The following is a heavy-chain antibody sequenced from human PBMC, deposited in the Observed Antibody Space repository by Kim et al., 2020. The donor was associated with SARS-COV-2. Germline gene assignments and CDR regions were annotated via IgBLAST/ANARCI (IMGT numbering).Heavy chain of an antibody. V-gene: IGHV4-39*01. CDR1: GGSFDSTDYL. Sequence: SETLTLTCTVSGGSFDSTDYLWAWIRQPPGKGLEWIGTISSRGTNSYNPSLESRPNMSLDTSKSQFSLKMSSVTAADTALYYCARQGGGGRSFDYWVQG. CDR2: ISSRGTN. J-gene: IGHJ4*02. CDR3: ARQGGGGRSFDY. D-gene: IGHD3-16*01.